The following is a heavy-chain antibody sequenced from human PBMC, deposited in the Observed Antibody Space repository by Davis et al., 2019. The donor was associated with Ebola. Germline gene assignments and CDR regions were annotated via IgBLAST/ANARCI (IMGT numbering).Heavy chain of an antibody. D-gene: IGHD6-6*01. CDR1: GGSISSYY. CDR3: ARLSIAGSHFPFDY. V-gene: IGHV4-59*01. J-gene: IGHJ4*02. CDR2: IYYSGST. Sequence: PSETLSLTCTVSGGSISSYYWSWIRQPPGKGLEWIGYIYYSGSTNYNPSLKSRVTISVDTSKNQFSLKLSSVTAADTAVYYCARLSIAGSHFPFDYWGQGTLVTVSS.